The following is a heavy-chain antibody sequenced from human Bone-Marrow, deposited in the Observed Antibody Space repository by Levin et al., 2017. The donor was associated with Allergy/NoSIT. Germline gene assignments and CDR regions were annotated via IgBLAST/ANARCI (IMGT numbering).Heavy chain of an antibody. J-gene: IGHJ4*01. CDR2: LSYDGRSD. D-gene: IGHD1-26*01. V-gene: IGHV3-30*04. Sequence: GGSLRLSCAASGFTFGSFAMTWVRQAPGKGLEWVALLSYDGRSDFYADSVKGRFTISRDNSKNTLYLEMNSLTTEDTATYFCARWMGAKGCDNWGHGTLVTVSS. CDR1: GFTFGSFA. CDR3: ARWMGAKGCDN.